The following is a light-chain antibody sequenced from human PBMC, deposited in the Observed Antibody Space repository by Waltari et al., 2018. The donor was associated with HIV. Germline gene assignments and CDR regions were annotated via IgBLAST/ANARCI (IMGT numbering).Light chain of an antibody. CDR2: GAS. Sequence: EIVLTQSPGTLSLLPGERATLSCRASQRIDNNYLAWKQHRPGQGPRLLIFGASSRATGIPDRFSASGSGTDFTLTISSLDPSDYALYYCQQYDMSPRTFGQGTRVDIK. V-gene: IGKV3-20*01. J-gene: IGKJ2*01. CDR3: QQYDMSPRT. CDR1: QRIDNNY.